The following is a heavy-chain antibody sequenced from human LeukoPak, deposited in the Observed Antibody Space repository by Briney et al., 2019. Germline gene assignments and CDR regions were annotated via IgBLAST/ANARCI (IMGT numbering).Heavy chain of an antibody. CDR3: ARDPFDY. CDR2: IYHSGST. V-gene: IGHV4-38-2*02. Sequence: SETLSLTYAVSGYSISSGYYWGWIRQPPGKGLEWIGSIYHSGSTYYNPSLRSRVTLSVDTSKNQFSLQLSSVTAADTAVYYCARDPFDYWGQGTLVTVSS. J-gene: IGHJ4*02. CDR1: GYSISSGYY.